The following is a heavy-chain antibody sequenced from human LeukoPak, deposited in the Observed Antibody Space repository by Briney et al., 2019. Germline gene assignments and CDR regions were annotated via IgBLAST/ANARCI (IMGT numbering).Heavy chain of an antibody. CDR1: GFTFSSYW. V-gene: IGHV3-7*03. J-gene: IGHJ6*04. CDR3: ARKAYGLDV. Sequence: GGSLRLSCAPSGFTFSSYWMSWVRQAPGKGLEWVANIKQDGCEKYYVDSVKGRFTISRDNAKNSLYLQMNSLRADDTAVYYCARKAYGLDVWGKGTTVTVSS. CDR2: IKQDGCEK.